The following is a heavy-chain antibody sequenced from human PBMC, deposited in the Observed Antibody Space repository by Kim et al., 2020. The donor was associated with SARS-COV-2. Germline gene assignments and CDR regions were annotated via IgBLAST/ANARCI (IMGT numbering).Heavy chain of an antibody. J-gene: IGHJ4*02. D-gene: IGHD2-21*01. CDR1: GASISSYY. CDR3: VRDRNTRWLLFDS. CDR2: IYYSGST. V-gene: IGHV4-59*01. Sequence: SETLSLTCTVSGASISSYYWSWIRQPPAKGLEWIGYIYYSGSTDYNPSLKSRVTMSVDTSKNHFSLRLSSVTAADTAVYYCVRDRNTRWLLFDSWGPGTPVTVSS.